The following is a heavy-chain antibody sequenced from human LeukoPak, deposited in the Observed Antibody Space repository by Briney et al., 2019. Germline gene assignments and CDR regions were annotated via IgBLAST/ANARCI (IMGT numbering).Heavy chain of an antibody. CDR3: ARAWYCSSTNCHLLPID. CDR2: ISSNGGST. CDR1: GFTFSSYA. D-gene: IGHD2-2*01. V-gene: IGHV3-64*04. Sequence: QPGGSLRLSCSASGFTFSSYAMHWVRQAPGKGLEYVSAISSNGGSTYYADSVKGRFTISRDNSKNTLYLQMSSLRAEDTAVYYCARAWYCSSTNCHLLPIDWGQGTLVTVSS. J-gene: IGHJ4*02.